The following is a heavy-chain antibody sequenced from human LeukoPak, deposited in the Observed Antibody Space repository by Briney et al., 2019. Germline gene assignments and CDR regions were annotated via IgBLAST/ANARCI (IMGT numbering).Heavy chain of an antibody. CDR2: IDPSDSYT. V-gene: IGHV5-10-1*01. Sequence: GESLKISCKGSGYSFTSYWISLVRQMPGKGLEWMGRIDPSDSYTKYSPSFQGHVTISADKSTNTAYLQWTSLQASDSAMYYCARVGGFTYGCDYWGQGTLVTVSS. CDR1: GYSFTSYW. J-gene: IGHJ4*02. D-gene: IGHD5-18*01. CDR3: ARVGGFTYGCDY.